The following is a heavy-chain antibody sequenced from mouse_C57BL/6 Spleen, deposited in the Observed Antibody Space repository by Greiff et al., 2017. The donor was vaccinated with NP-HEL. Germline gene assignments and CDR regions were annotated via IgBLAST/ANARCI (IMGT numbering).Heavy chain of an antibody. CDR3: ATGGYAMDD. V-gene: IGHV1-50*01. CDR2: IDPSDSYT. J-gene: IGHJ4*01. CDR1: GYTFTSYW. Sequence: VQLQQPGAELVKPGASVKLSCKASGYTFTSYWMQWVKQRPGQGLEWIGEIDPSDSYTNYNQKFKGKATLTVDTSASTAYMQLSSLTSEDSAVYYGATGGYAMDDWGQGTSVTVSS.